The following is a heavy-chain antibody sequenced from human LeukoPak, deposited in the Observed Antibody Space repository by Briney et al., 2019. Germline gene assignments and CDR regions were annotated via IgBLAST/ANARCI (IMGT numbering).Heavy chain of an antibody. Sequence: ASVKVSCKASGYTFTTYGISWVRQAPGQGLEWMGWISAYNGNTNYAQKLQGRVTLTTDTSTSTAYMELRGLGSDDTAVYYCARDLRSSGWTENDYWGPGTLVTVSS. CDR3: ARDLRSSGWTENDY. J-gene: IGHJ4*02. D-gene: IGHD6-19*01. CDR2: ISAYNGNT. CDR1: GYTFTTYG. V-gene: IGHV1-18*01.